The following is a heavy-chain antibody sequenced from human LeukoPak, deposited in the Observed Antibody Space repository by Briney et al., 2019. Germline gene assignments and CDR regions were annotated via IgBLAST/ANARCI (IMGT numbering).Heavy chain of an antibody. CDR1: GFTFSSYA. Sequence: GRSLRLSCAASGFTFSSYAMHWVRQAPGKGLEWVAVISYDGSNKYYADSVKGRFTISRDNSKNTLYLQMNSLRAEDTAVYYCARVPSGFGELYFDYWGQGTTVTVSS. D-gene: IGHD3-10*01. J-gene: IGHJ4*03. CDR3: ARVPSGFGELYFDY. CDR2: ISYDGSNK. V-gene: IGHV3-30*04.